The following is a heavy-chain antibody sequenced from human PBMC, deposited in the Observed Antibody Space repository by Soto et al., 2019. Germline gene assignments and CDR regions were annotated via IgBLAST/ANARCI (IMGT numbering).Heavy chain of an antibody. CDR2: IYYSGST. D-gene: IGHD2-15*01. Sequence: SETLSLTCTVSGGSISSGFYCWSWIRQQPGKGLEWIGYIYYSGSTYYNPSLKSRVTISVDTSKNQFSLKLSSVTAAATAVYYCARVLGVVAAKARKYYFDYWGQGTLVTVSS. V-gene: IGHV4-31*03. CDR1: GGSISSGFYC. J-gene: IGHJ4*02. CDR3: ARVLGVVAAKARKYYFDY.